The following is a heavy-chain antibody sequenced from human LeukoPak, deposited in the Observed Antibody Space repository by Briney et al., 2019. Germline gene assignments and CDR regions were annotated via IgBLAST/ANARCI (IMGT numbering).Heavy chain of an antibody. Sequence: SETLSLTSTVSGGSISSGGYYWSWIRQHPGKGLEWIGYIYYSGSTYYNPSLKSRVTISVDTSKNQFSLKLSSVTAADTAVYYCARTKGGIDYYDSGLWEFDPWGQGTLVTVSS. J-gene: IGHJ5*02. CDR2: IYYSGST. D-gene: IGHD3-10*01. V-gene: IGHV4-31*03. CDR3: ARTKGGIDYYDSGLWEFDP. CDR1: GGSISSGGYY.